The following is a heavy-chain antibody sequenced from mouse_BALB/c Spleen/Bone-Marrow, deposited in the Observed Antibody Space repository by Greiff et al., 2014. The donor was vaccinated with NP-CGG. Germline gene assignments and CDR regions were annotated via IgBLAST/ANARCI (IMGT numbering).Heavy chain of an antibody. Sequence: EVQLQQSGPELVKPGAPVKMSCKASGYTFTDYYMDWVKQSHGESFEWIGRVNPYNGGTSYNQKFKGKATLTVDKSSSTAYMELNSLTSEDSAVYYCARGNYYGNWFAYWGQGTLVTVSA. CDR3: ARGNYYGNWFAY. D-gene: IGHD2-1*01. V-gene: IGHV1-19*01. CDR1: GYTFTDYY. CDR2: VNPYNGGT. J-gene: IGHJ3*01.